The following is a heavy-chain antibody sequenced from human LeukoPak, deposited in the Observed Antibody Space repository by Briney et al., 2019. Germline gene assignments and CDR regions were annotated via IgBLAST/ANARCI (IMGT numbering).Heavy chain of an antibody. CDR3: ATYGWTLDY. Sequence: PSETLSLTCTVSGGSISSSSYYWSWIRQPPGKGLEWIGSIYYSGSTYYNPSLKSRVTISVDTSKNQFSLKLSSVTAADTAVYYCATYGWTLDYWGQGTLVTVSS. J-gene: IGHJ4*02. V-gene: IGHV4-39*01. CDR1: GGSISSSSYY. CDR2: IYYSGST. D-gene: IGHD6-19*01.